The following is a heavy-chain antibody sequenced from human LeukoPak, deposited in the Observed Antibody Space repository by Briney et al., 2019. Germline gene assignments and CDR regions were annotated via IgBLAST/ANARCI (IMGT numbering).Heavy chain of an antibody. D-gene: IGHD4-17*01. CDR1: GGSISSYY. J-gene: IGHJ4*02. Sequence: SETLSLTCTVSGGSISSYYWSWIRQPPGKGLEWIGYIYYSGSTNYNPSLKSRVTISVDTSKNQFSLKLSSVTAADTAVYYCARAYPTVTTYYFDYWGQGTLVTVSS. V-gene: IGHV4-59*01. CDR2: IYYSGST. CDR3: ARAYPTVTTYYFDY.